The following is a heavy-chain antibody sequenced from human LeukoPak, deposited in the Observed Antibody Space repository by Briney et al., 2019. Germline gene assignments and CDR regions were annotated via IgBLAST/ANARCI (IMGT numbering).Heavy chain of an antibody. CDR2: ISYDGSNK. CDR3: ARGYYGDYPADFVY. D-gene: IGHD4-17*01. J-gene: IGHJ4*02. Sequence: ARSLRLSCAASGFTFSSYAMHWVSQAPGKGLEWVAVISYDGSNKYYADSVKGRFTISRDNSKNTLYLQMNSLRAEDTAVYYCARGYYGDYPADFVYWGQGTLVTVSS. CDR1: GFTFSSYA. V-gene: IGHV3-30*04.